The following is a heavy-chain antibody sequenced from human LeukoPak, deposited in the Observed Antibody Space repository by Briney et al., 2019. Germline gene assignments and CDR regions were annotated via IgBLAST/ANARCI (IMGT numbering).Heavy chain of an antibody. J-gene: IGHJ4*02. V-gene: IGHV1-69*13. CDR2: IIPIFGTA. CDR1: GGTFSSYA. Sequence: SVKVSCKASGGTFSSYAISWVRQAPGQGLEWMGGIIPIFGTANYAQKFQGRVTITADESTSTAYMELSSLRSEDTAVYYCARYYYDSSGYPYFDYWGQGTLVTVSS. CDR3: ARYYYDSSGYPYFDY. D-gene: IGHD3-22*01.